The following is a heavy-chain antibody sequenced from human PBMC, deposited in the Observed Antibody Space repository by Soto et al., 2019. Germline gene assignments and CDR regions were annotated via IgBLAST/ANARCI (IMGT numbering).Heavy chain of an antibody. Sequence: QVHLVQSGAEVKKPGSSVKVSCKASGGSFSNYIFAWVRQAPGQGLEWMGGTIPMFATAQYAQKLQGRVKITADEYTSTVYMDLTSLTFDDTAVYYCARGLFGQQWLVGFDTWGQGTLVTVSS. CDR2: TIPMFATA. CDR1: GGSFSNYI. J-gene: IGHJ4*02. CDR3: ARGLFGQQWLVGFDT. D-gene: IGHD6-19*01. V-gene: IGHV1-69*01.